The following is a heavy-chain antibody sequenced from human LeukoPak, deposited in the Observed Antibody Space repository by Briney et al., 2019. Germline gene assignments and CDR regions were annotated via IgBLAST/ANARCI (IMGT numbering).Heavy chain of an antibody. V-gene: IGHV3-30*02. CDR1: GFSFTYG. CDR3: AKVLSLAYFDS. Sequence: GGSLRLSCAASGFSFTYGMHWVRQAPGKGLEWVTYIRKDGSNIYYAESVKGRFTISRDNSKNTLYLQMNSLRAEDTAVYYCAKVLSLAYFDSWGQGTLVTVSS. J-gene: IGHJ4*02. CDR2: IRKDGSNI. D-gene: IGHD3-16*01.